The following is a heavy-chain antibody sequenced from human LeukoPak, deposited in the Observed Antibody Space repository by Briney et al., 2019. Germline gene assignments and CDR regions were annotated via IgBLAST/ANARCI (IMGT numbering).Heavy chain of an antibody. V-gene: IGHV3-11*01. CDR2: IGSGGSTI. CDR1: GFTFSDYY. D-gene: IGHD3-10*01. J-gene: IGHJ4*02. Sequence: PGGSLRLSCTASGFTFSDYYMGWIRQAPGKGLEWVSYIGSGGSTIYYADSVKGRFTISGDNAKNSLYLQMNSLRAEDTAVYYCAKRIYGSGRRYFDYWGQGTLVTVSS. CDR3: AKRIYGSGRRYFDY.